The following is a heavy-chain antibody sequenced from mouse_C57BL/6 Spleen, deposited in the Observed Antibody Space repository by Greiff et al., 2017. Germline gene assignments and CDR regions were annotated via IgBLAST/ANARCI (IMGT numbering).Heavy chain of an antibody. CDR2: IDPSDSET. D-gene: IGHD1-1*01. CDR1: GYTFTSYW. V-gene: IGHV1-52*01. Sequence: VQLQQPGAELVRPGSSVKLSCKASGYTFTSYWMHWVKQRPIQGLEWIGNIDPSDSETHYNQKFKDKATLTVDKSSSTAYMQLSSLTSEDSAVYYCARSPYYYGSRYWYFDVWGTGTTVTVSS. J-gene: IGHJ1*03. CDR3: ARSPYYYGSRYWYFDV.